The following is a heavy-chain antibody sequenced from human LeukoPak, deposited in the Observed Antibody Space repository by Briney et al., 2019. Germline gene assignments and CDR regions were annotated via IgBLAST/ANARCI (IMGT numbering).Heavy chain of an antibody. D-gene: IGHD3-3*01. Sequence: GASVKVCCKASGYTFTSYGISWVRQAPGQGVEWMGWISAYNGNTNYAQKLQGRVTMTTDTSTSTAYMELRSLRSDDTAVYYCARIYDFWSGYSTEYNWLDPWGQGTLVTVSS. CDR1: GYTFTSYG. J-gene: IGHJ5*02. CDR2: ISAYNGNT. CDR3: ARIYDFWSGYSTEYNWLDP. V-gene: IGHV1-18*01.